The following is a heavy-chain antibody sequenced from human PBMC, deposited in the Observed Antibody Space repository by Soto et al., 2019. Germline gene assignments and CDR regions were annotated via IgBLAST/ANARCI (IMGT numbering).Heavy chain of an antibody. V-gene: IGHV1-18*01. CDR1: GYTFTSYG. J-gene: IGHJ3*02. CDR3: ARDGGATVTTNNGAFDI. CDR2: ISAYNGNT. D-gene: IGHD4-17*01. Sequence: QVQLVQSGAEVKKPGVSVKVSCKASGYTFTSYGISWVRQAPGQGLEWMGWISAYNGNTNYAQKLQGRVTMTTDTSTSTAYMELRSLRSDDTAVYYCARDGGATVTTNNGAFDIWGQGTMVTVSS.